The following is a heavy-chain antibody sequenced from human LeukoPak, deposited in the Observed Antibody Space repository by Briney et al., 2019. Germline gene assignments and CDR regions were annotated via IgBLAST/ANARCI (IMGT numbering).Heavy chain of an antibody. CDR3: AHRGNYDSLTHSSHFHH. CDR2: IFWNDDK. V-gene: IGHV2-5*01. J-gene: IGHJ4*02. CDR1: GFSLSTTGVG. Sequence: TESGPTLVNPTQTLTLTCTFSGFSLSTTGVGVGWIRQPPGKALEGLVVIFWNDDKLYSPSLKSRLIITKDTSKNQVVLTMTDVDPLDTGTYYCAHRGNYDSLTHSSHFHHWGQGTLVTVSS. D-gene: IGHD3-16*01.